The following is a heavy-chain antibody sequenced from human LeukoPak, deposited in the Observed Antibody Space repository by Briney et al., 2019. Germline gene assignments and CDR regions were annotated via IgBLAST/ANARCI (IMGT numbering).Heavy chain of an antibody. J-gene: IGHJ3*02. Sequence: PGGSLRLSCAASGFTVSSNYMSWVRQAPGKGLEWVSVIYSGGSTYYADSVKGRFTLFRDNSKNTLYLQMNSLRAEDTAVYYCARVWNSAFDIWGRGTMVTVSS. CDR3: ARVWNSAFDI. CDR1: GFTVSSNY. D-gene: IGHD1/OR15-1a*01. CDR2: IYSGGST. V-gene: IGHV3-66*01.